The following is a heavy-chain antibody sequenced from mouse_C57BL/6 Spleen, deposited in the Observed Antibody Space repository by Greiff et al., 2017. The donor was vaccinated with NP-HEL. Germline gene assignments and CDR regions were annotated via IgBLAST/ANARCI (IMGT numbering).Heavy chain of an antibody. J-gene: IGHJ3*01. CDR2: INPNNGGT. D-gene: IGHD1-1*02. V-gene: IGHV1-26*01. CDR1: GYTFTDYY. CDR3: ARGGGYYAPFAY. Sequence: EVQLQQSGPELVKPGASVKISCKASGYTFTDYYMNWVKQSHGKSLEWIGDINPNNGGTSYNQKFKGKATLTVDKSSSTAYMELRSLTSEDSAVYYCARGGGYYAPFAYWGQGTLVTVSA.